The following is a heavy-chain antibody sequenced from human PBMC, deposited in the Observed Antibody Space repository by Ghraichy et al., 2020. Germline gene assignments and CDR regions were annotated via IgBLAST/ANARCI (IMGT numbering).Heavy chain of an antibody. CDR1: GFTFSSYS. Sequence: GGSLRLSCAASGFTFSSYSMNWVRQAPGKGLEWVSYISSSSSTIYYADSVKGRFTISRDNAKNSLYLQMNSLRDEDTAVYYCARDPQWELLQVNWFDPWGQGTLVTVSS. CDR2: ISSSSSTI. V-gene: IGHV3-48*02. J-gene: IGHJ5*02. CDR3: ARDPQWELLQVNWFDP. D-gene: IGHD1-26*01.